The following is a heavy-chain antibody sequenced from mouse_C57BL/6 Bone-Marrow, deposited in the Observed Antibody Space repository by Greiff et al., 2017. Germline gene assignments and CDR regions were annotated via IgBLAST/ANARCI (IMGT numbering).Heavy chain of an antibody. CDR1: ISLSTSGMGL. CDR2: WNNDNY. J-gene: IGHJ4*01. CDR3: WRAPHYSNYHTYYAMDY. V-gene: IGHV8-2*01. D-gene: IGHD2-5*01. Sequence: QVTLKVSGPGILQPSQTLSLACTFSGISLSTSGMGLSWLRKPSGKALEWLASIWNNDNYYNPSLKSRLTLSKETSNYQVFLKLTSVDTADSATYYGAWRAPHYSNYHTYYAMDYWGQGTSVTVSS.